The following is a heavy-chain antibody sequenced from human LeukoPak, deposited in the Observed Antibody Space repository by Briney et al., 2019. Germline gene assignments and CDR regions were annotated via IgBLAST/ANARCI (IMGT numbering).Heavy chain of an antibody. Sequence: GASVKVSCKASGYTFTSYGISWVRQAPGQGLEWMGWISAYNGNTNYAQKLQGRVTMTTDTSTSTAYMELRSLRSDDTAVYYCARGIAVAGTPYYYYYYMYVWGKGTTVTVSS. V-gene: IGHV1-18*01. CDR1: GYTFTSYG. CDR3: ARGIAVAGTPYYYYYYMYV. CDR2: ISAYNGNT. J-gene: IGHJ6*03. D-gene: IGHD6-19*01.